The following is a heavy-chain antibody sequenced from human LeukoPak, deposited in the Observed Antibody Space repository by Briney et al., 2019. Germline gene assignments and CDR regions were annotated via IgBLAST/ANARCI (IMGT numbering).Heavy chain of an antibody. Sequence: ASVKVSCTASGYTFSSYYMHWVRQAPGQGLEWMGLIDPSSSSTSYAQKFQGRVTMTRDVSTSTVYMELSSLRSEDTAVYYCARDRVGATLVGRRENYYYMDVWGKGTTVTVSS. D-gene: IGHD1-26*01. J-gene: IGHJ6*03. CDR3: ARDRVGATLVGRRENYYYMDV. CDR1: GYTFSSYY. CDR2: IDPSSSST. V-gene: IGHV1-46*01.